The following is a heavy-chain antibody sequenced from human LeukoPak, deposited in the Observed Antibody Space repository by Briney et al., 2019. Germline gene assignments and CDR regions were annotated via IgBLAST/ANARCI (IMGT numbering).Heavy chain of an antibody. CDR2: IYSGGTT. CDR3: ARDQYSYAHAAH. Sequence: TGGSLRLSCAASGFTVSSNYMLWVRQAPGKGLEWVSVIYSGGTTYYADSVKGRFTISSDNSKNTLHLQMNSLRAEDTAVYYCARDQYSYAHAAHWGQGTLVTVSS. J-gene: IGHJ4*02. D-gene: IGHD5-18*01. V-gene: IGHV3-66*01. CDR1: GFTVSSNY.